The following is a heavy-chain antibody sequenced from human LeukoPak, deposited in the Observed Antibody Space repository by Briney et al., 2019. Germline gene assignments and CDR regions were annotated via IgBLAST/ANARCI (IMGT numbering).Heavy chain of an antibody. J-gene: IGHJ5*02. V-gene: IGHV4-34*01. Sequence: PSETLSLTCAVYGGSFSGYYWSWIRQPPGKGLEWIREINHSGSTNYNPSLKSRVTISVDTSKNQFSLKLSSVTAANTVVYYCAADSGAIREPAGTGWFDPWAREPWSPSPQ. CDR2: INHSGST. CDR1: GGSFSGYY. CDR3: AADSGAIREPAGTGWFDP. D-gene: IGHD6-13*01.